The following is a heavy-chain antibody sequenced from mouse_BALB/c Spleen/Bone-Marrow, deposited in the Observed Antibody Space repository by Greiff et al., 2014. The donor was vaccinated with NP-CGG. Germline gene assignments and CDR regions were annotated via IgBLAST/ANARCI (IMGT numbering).Heavy chain of an antibody. J-gene: IGHJ4*01. Sequence: VKLMESGPGLVAPPQSLSITCTVSGFSLTDYGINWVRQPPGKGLEWLGMIWGDGTTDYNSALRSRLSINKDNSRSQVFLKMNSLQTDDTARYYCAREKYGNYYAMGYWGQGTSVTVSS. CDR1: GFSLTDYG. V-gene: IGHV2-6-7*01. D-gene: IGHD2-10*02. CDR2: IWGDGTT. CDR3: AREKYGNYYAMGY.